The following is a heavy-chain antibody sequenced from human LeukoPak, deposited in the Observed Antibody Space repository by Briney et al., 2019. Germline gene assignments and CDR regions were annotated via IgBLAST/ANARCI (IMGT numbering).Heavy chain of an antibody. D-gene: IGHD6-19*01. CDR1: GFMFSSYG. V-gene: IGHV3-23*01. CDR3: AKDKVSGWPYYYGLDV. Sequence: GGSLRLSCAASGFMFSSYGTSWVRQAPGKGLEWVSGISGSGGRTYYAGSVKGRFTISRDSSKNTLYLQMNSLRAEDTALYYCAKDKVSGWPYYYGLDVWGQGTTVTVSS. CDR2: ISGSGGRT. J-gene: IGHJ6*02.